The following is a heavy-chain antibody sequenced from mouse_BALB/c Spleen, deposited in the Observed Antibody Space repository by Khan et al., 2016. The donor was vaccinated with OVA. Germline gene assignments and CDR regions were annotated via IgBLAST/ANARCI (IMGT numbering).Heavy chain of an antibody. CDR1: GFNIKDYY. V-gene: IGHV14-1*02. Sequence: MQLEESGAELVRPGALVKLSCKASGFNIKDYYLHWVKQRPEQGLEWLGWIAPEAGTIVFDPKFQDEASITSDTSSNTAYLQLSSLPSEDTAVYYWSRSGYCAWFAYWGQGPLVTVSA. J-gene: IGHJ3*01. CDR3: SRSGYCAWFAY. CDR2: IAPEAGTI.